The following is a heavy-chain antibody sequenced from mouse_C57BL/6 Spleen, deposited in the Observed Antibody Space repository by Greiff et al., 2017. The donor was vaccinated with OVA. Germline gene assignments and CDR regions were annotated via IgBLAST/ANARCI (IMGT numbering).Heavy chain of an antibody. CDR3: ARSDYDSFDY. J-gene: IGHJ2*01. CDR1: GYTFTSYT. D-gene: IGHD2-4*01. Sequence: LQESGAELARPGASVKMSCKASGYTFTSYTMHWVKQRPGQGLEWIGYINPSSGYTKYNQKFKDKATLTADKSSSTAYMQLSSLTSEDSAVYYCARSDYDSFDYWGQGTTLTVSS. V-gene: IGHV1-4*01. CDR2: INPSSGYT.